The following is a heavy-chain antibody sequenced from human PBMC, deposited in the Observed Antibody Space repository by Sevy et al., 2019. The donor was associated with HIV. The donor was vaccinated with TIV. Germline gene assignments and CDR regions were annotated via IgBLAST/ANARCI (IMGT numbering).Heavy chain of an antibody. CDR2: ISSDGSNK. CDR3: AKDFTPGYSSGWYYFDY. CDR1: GFTFSSYG. D-gene: IGHD6-19*01. V-gene: IGHV3-30*18. J-gene: IGHJ4*02. Sequence: GGSLRLSCAASGFTFSSYGMHWVRQAPGKGLEWVAVISSDGSNKYYADSVKGRFTISRDNSKNTLYLQMNSLRAEDTAVYYCAKDFTPGYSSGWYYFDYWGQGTLVTVSS.